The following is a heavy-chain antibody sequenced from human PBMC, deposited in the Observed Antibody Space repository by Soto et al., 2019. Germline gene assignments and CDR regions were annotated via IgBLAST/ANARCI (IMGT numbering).Heavy chain of an antibody. D-gene: IGHD3-10*01. V-gene: IGHV3-33*01. J-gene: IGHJ6*03. Sequence: GGSLRLSCAASGFTFSSYGMHWVRQAPGKGLEWVAVIWYDGSNKYYADSVKGRFTISRDNSKNTLYLQMNSLRAEDTVVYYCARVYYYGSGSYDYYYYMDVWGKGTTVTVSS. CDR2: IWYDGSNK. CDR1: GFTFSSYG. CDR3: ARVYYYGSGSYDYYYYMDV.